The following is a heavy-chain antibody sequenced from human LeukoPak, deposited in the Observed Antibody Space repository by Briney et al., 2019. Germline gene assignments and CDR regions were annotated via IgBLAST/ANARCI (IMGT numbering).Heavy chain of an antibody. Sequence: GGSLRLSCAASGFTVSSNYMSWVRQAPGKGLEWVSVIYSGGSTYYADSVKGRFTISRDNPKNTLYLQMNSLRAEDTAVYYCARGIAAAGTGSDYWGQGTLVTVSS. D-gene: IGHD6-13*01. CDR3: ARGIAAAGTGSDY. V-gene: IGHV3-66*01. CDR2: IYSGGST. CDR1: GFTVSSNY. J-gene: IGHJ4*02.